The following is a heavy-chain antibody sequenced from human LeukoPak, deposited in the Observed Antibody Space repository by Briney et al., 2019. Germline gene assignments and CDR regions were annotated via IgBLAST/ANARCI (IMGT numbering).Heavy chain of an antibody. J-gene: IGHJ4*02. V-gene: IGHV4-31*03. CDR2: IYYSGST. CDR3: ARTLVTTTSMSFDY. Sequence: PSQTLSLTCTVSTGSISSGDYYWSWIRQHPGKGLEWIGYIYYSGSTHYSPSLRSRVSISVGTSRNQFSLEVSSVTAADTAVYYCARTLVTTTSMSFDYWGQGTLVTVSS. CDR1: TGSISSGDYY. D-gene: IGHD4-17*01.